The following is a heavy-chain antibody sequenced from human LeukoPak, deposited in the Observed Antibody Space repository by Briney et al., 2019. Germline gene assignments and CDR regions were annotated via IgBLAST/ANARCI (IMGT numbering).Heavy chain of an antibody. Sequence: GASVKVSCKVSGYTLTELSMHWVRQAPGRGLEWMGGFDPEDGETIYAQRFQGRVTMTEDTSTGTAYVELSSLRSEDTAVYYCATDYFNGVGSGYGRDYWGQGTLVTVSS. D-gene: IGHD5-12*01. V-gene: IGHV1-24*01. J-gene: IGHJ4*02. CDR3: ATDYFNGVGSGYGRDY. CDR2: FDPEDGET. CDR1: GYTLTELS.